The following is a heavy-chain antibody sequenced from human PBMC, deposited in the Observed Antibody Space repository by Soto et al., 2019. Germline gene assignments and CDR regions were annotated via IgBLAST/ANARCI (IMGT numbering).Heavy chain of an antibody. CDR2: IKHDGSDK. CDR3: ASGLISMARGVYDY. V-gene: IGHV3-7*01. D-gene: IGHD3-10*01. CDR1: GFTFSNYW. J-gene: IGHJ4*02. Sequence: EVQLVESGGGLVQPGGSLRLSCVASGFTFSNYWMTWVRQAPGTGLEWVANIKHDGSDKSYAGSVKGRFTISRDNAKYSVYLQMNSLGVEDTAVYYCASGLISMARGVYDYWGPGTLVTVSS.